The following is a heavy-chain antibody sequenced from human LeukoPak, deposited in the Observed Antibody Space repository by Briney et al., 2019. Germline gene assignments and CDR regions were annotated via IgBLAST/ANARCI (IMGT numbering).Heavy chain of an antibody. CDR1: GFTFSSYG. V-gene: IGHV3-30*02. CDR3: ARAYGSGSSPLYYYGMDV. J-gene: IGHJ6*02. Sequence: PGGSLRLSCAASGFTFSSYGMHWVRQAPGKGLEWVAFIRYDGSNKYYADSVKGRFTISRDNSKNTLYLQMNSLRAEDTAVYYCARAYGSGSSPLYYYGMDVWGQGTTVTVSS. D-gene: IGHD3-10*01. CDR2: IRYDGSNK.